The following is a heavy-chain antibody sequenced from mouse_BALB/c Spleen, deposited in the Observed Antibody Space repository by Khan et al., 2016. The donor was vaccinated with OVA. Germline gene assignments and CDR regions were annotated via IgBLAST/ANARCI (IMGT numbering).Heavy chain of an antibody. J-gene: IGHJ4*01. Sequence: QMQLEESGPGLVAPSQSLSITCTVSGFSLTGYGVNWVRQPPGKGLEWLGMIWGDGSTDYNSALKSRLHLSKDNSKSQVFLKMNSLQTDDTARYYCARAYYGNYREAMDYWGHGTSVTVSS. D-gene: IGHD2-10*01. CDR2: IWGDGST. V-gene: IGHV2-6-7*01. CDR1: GFSLTGYG. CDR3: ARAYYGNYREAMDY.